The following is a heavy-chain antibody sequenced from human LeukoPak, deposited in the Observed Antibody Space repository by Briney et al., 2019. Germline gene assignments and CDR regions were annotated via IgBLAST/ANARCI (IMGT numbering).Heavy chain of an antibody. Sequence: ASVKVSCKTFGYPFSSCGINWVRQAPGQGLEWMGWISGYNGDTNYAQKFQGRVTMTTDTSTNTAYMDLRRLRSDDTAVYYCAKDGNERGAETDYMDVWGKGTTVTVSS. J-gene: IGHJ6*03. CDR1: GYPFSSCG. CDR2: ISGYNGDT. V-gene: IGHV1-18*01. CDR3: AKDGNERGAETDYMDV. D-gene: IGHD1-1*01.